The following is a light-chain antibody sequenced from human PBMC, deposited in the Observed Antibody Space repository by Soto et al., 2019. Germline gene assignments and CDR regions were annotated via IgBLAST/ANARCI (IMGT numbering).Light chain of an antibody. CDR3: GTWDSRLSAGRV. CDR1: SSNIGNNY. Sequence: QSVLTQPPSVSAAPGQKVTISCSGSSSNIGNNYVSWYQQLPGTAPKLLIYDNNKRPSGIPDRFSGSKSGTSATLGITGLQTGDEADYYCGTWDSRLSAGRVFGGGTKVTVL. J-gene: IGLJ2*01. V-gene: IGLV1-51*01. CDR2: DNN.